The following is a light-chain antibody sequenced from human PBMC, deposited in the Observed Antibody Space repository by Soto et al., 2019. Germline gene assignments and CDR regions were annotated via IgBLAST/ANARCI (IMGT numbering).Light chain of an antibody. CDR2: NAS. V-gene: IGKV3-11*01. CDR3: QHRAGWPPALT. Sequence: ESVLTQSPATLSLSPGERATLSCRAGESVSNSLAWYQHKPGRAPRLLIYNASNRATGIPARFSGSGSGTDFTLTISSLEPEDFAVYFCQHRAGWPPALTFGGGTKVDIK. CDR1: ESVSNS. J-gene: IGKJ4*01.